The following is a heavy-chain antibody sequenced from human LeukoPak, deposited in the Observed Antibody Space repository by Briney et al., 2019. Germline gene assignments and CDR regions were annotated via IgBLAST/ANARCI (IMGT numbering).Heavy chain of an antibody. CDR3: AKWGTPQYYDFWSGYYIGFDY. J-gene: IGHJ4*02. CDR2: ISGSGGST. Sequence: PGGSLRLSCAASGFTFSSYAMSWVRQAPGKGLEWVSAISGSGGSTYYADSVKGRFTISRDNSKNTLYLQMNSLRAEDTAVYYCAKWGTPQYYDFWSGYYIGFDYWGQGTLVTVSS. CDR1: GFTFSSYA. V-gene: IGHV3-23*01. D-gene: IGHD3-3*01.